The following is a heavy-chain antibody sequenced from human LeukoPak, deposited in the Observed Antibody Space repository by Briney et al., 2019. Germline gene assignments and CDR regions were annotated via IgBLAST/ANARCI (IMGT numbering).Heavy chain of an antibody. CDR2: IYPGDSDT. D-gene: IGHD3-22*01. CDR3: ARHGDSSGYLTLPFDY. V-gene: IGHV5-51*01. CDR1: GYSFTSYW. Sequence: GESLKISCKGSGYSFTSYWIGWVRQMPGKGLEWMGIIYPGDSDTRYSPSFQSQVTISADKSISTAYLQWSSLKASDTAMYYCARHGDSSGYLTLPFDYWGQGTLVTVSS. J-gene: IGHJ4*02.